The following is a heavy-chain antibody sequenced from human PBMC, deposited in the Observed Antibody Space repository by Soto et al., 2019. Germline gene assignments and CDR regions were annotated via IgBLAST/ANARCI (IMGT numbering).Heavy chain of an antibody. CDR1: GGTFSSYT. Sequence: QVQLVQSGAEVKKPGSSVKVSCKASGGTFSSYTISWVRQAPGQGLEWMGRIIPILGIANYAQKFQGRVTITADKSTSTAYMELSSLRSEDTAVYYCAGADCSSTSCYLDGMDVWGQGTTVTVSS. CDR2: IIPILGIA. D-gene: IGHD2-2*01. CDR3: AGADCSSTSCYLDGMDV. V-gene: IGHV1-69*02. J-gene: IGHJ6*02.